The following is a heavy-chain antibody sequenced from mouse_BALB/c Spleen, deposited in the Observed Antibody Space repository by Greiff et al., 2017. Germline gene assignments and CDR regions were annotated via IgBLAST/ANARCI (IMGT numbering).Heavy chain of an antibody. J-gene: IGHJ2*01. CDR1: GYTFTSYT. CDR2: INPSSGYT. Sequence: VQVVESAAELARPGASVKMSCKASGYTFTSYTMHWVKQRPGQGLEWIGYINPSSGYTEYNQKFKDKTTLTADKSSSTAYMQLSSLTSEDSAVYYCARELGQEDIDYWGQGTTLTVSS. CDR3: ARELGQEDIDY. V-gene: IGHV1-4*02. D-gene: IGHD4-1*01.